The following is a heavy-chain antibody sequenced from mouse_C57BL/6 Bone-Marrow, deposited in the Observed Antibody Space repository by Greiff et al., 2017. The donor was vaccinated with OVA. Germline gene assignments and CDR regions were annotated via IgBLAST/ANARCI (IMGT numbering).Heavy chain of an antibody. Sequence: EVKLQESGPGLVKPSQSLSLTCSVTGYSITSGYYWNWIRQFPGNKLEWMGYISYDGSNNYNPSLKNRISITRDTSKNRFFLKLNSVTTEDTATYYCAREGGLLGLDYWGQGTTLTVSS. V-gene: IGHV3-6*01. CDR3: AREGGLLGLDY. CDR1: GYSITSGYY. J-gene: IGHJ2*01. D-gene: IGHD3-3*01. CDR2: ISYDGSN.